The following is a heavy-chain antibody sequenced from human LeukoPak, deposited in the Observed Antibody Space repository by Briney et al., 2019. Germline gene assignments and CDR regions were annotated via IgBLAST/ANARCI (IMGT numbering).Heavy chain of an antibody. D-gene: IGHD2/OR15-2a*01. CDR1: GYTFTGYY. Sequence: VVSVKVSCKASGYTFTGYYMHWVRQAPGQGLEWMGWISPNSGGTNYAQKFQGRVTMTRDTSISTAYMELSRLRSDDTAVYYCARVDLSYYYYGMDVWGQGTTVTVSS. J-gene: IGHJ6*02. V-gene: IGHV1-2*02. CDR2: ISPNSGGT. CDR3: ARVDLSYYYYGMDV.